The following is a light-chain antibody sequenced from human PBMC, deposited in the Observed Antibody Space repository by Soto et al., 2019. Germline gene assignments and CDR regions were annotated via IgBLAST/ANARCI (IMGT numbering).Light chain of an antibody. V-gene: IGKV3-20*01. CDR2: RAS. Sequence: EIGLTQSPGTLSLSPGERATLSCRASQSGSNDYIAWYQQKPGQAPRLLFYRASDRATGIPDRFRGSGSGIYGFITISRLAPADFAVYYGQKYGTSWTLGPGTKVESK. CDR1: QSGSNDY. CDR3: QKYGTSWT. J-gene: IGKJ1*01.